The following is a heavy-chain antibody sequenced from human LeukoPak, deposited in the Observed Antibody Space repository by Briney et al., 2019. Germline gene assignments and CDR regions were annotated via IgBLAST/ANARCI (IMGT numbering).Heavy chain of an antibody. CDR2: FYIDGNT. CDR1: GFTFSRNY. J-gene: IGHJ4*02. D-gene: IGHD5-24*01. Sequence: PGGSLRLSCAASGFTFSRNYMSWVRQTPGKGLEWVSVFYIDGNTYYADSVKGRFSISRDNSKNTVYLQMNSLRVEDTAVYYCARGDGYNFFDYWGQGTLVTVSS. CDR3: ARGDGYNFFDY. V-gene: IGHV3-66*01.